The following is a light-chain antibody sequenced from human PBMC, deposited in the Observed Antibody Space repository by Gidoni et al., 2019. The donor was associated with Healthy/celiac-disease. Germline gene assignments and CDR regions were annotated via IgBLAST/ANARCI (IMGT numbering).Light chain of an antibody. V-gene: IGKV3-15*01. CDR3: QQYNNWPL. CDR1: QSVSSN. J-gene: IGKJ4*01. Sequence: EIVMTQSPATLSVSPGERATLSCRASQSVSSNLPWYQQKPGQAPRLLIYGASTRATGIPARFSGSGSGTEFTLTISSLQSEDFAVYYCQQYNNWPLFGGGTKVEIK. CDR2: GAS.